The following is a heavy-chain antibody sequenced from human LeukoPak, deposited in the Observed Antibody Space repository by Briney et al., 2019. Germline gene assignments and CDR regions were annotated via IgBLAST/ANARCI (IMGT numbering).Heavy chain of an antibody. J-gene: IGHJ4*02. V-gene: IGHV3-33*08. CDR1: AFTFSNAW. Sequence: GGSLRLSCAASAFTFSNAWMNWVRQAPGKGLEWVAVIWYDGSNKYYADSVKGRFTISRDNSKNTLYLQMNSLRAEDTAVYYCARVRGIAVARDWGQGTLVTVSS. CDR2: IWYDGSNK. D-gene: IGHD6-19*01. CDR3: ARVRGIAVARD.